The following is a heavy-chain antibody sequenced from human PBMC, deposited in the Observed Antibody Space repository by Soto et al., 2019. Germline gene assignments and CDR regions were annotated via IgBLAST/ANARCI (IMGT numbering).Heavy chain of an antibody. V-gene: IGHV3-15*01. CDR3: TTGYQLPYYFDY. CDR2: IKSKTDGGTT. D-gene: IGHD2-2*01. J-gene: IGHJ4*02. Sequence: EGSLRLSCAASGFTFSNAWMSWVRQAPGKGLEWAGRIKSKTDGGTTDYAAPVKGRFTISRDDSKNTLYLQMNSLKTEDTAVYYCTTGYQLPYYFDYWGQGTLVTVSS. CDR1: GFTFSNAW.